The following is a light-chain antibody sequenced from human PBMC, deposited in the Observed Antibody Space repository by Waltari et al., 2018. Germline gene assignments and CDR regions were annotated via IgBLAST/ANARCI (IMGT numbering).Light chain of an antibody. CDR1: SSDVGGYNY. J-gene: IGLJ2*01. CDR3: SSYTSSSTPVV. CDR2: EVS. V-gene: IGLV2-14*01. Sequence: QSALTQPASVSGSPGQSITISCTGTSSDVGGYNYVSWYQQHPVKAPKLMIYEVSNRPSGGSNRFSGSKSGNTASLTISGLQAEDEADYYCSSYTSSSTPVVFGGGTKLTVL.